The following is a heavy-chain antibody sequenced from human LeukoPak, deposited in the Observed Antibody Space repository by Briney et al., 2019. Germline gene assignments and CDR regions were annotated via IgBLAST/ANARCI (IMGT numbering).Heavy chain of an antibody. Sequence: PGGSLRLSCATSGFTFSYYWMHWVRQTPGKGLVWVSRITSDGSSAGYADSVRGRFTISRDNAKNTVFLQMNSLRAEDTAVYYCARERGDNGWYPGAFDIWGQGTMVTVSS. CDR1: GFTFSYYW. D-gene: IGHD6-19*01. CDR3: ARERGDNGWYPGAFDI. V-gene: IGHV3-74*01. J-gene: IGHJ3*02. CDR2: ITSDGSSA.